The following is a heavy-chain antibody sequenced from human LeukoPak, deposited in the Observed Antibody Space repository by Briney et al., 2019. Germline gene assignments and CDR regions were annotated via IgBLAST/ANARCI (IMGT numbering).Heavy chain of an antibody. CDR2: ISSNGGST. D-gene: IGHD3-10*01. Sequence: GGSLRLSCAASGFTFSSYAMSWVRQAPGKGLEYVSAISSNGGSTYYANSVKGRFTISRDNSKNTLYLQMGSLRAEDMAVYYCARAMVRGEFDYWGQGTLVTVSS. CDR3: ARAMVRGEFDY. V-gene: IGHV3-64*01. J-gene: IGHJ4*02. CDR1: GFTFSSYA.